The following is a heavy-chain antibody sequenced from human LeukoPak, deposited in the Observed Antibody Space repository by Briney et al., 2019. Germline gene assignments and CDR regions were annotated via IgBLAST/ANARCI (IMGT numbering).Heavy chain of an antibody. V-gene: IGHV3-7*01. CDR2: IKQDGSEK. J-gene: IGHJ4*02. Sequence: SGGSLRLSCAASGFTFSSYWMSWVRQAPGKGLEWVANIKQDGSEKYYVDSVKGRFTISRDNAKNSLYLQMNNLRAEDTAVYYCAREVRLGELSFFDYWGQGTLVTVSS. D-gene: IGHD3-16*02. CDR3: AREVRLGELSFFDY. CDR1: GFTFSSYW.